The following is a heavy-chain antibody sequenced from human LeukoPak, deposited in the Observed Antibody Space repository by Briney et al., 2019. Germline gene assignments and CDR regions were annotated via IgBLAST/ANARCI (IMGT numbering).Heavy chain of an antibody. D-gene: IGHD3-3*01. CDR3: ARRLRFLEWSPVFDY. V-gene: IGHV3-30*01. CDR1: GFTFSSYA. CDR2: ISYDGSNK. Sequence: GRSLRLSCAASGFTFSSYAMHWVRQAPGKGLEWVAVISYDGSNKYYADSVKGRFTISRDNSKNTLYLQMNSLRAEDTAVYYCARRLRFLEWSPVFDYWGQGTLVTVS. J-gene: IGHJ4*02.